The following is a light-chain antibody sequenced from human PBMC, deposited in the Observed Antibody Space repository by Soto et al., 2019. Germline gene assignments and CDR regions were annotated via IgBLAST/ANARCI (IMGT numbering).Light chain of an antibody. CDR2: DAS. Sequence: EIVLTQSPATLSLSPGERATLPCRASQSVSSYLAWYQQKPGQAPRLLIYDASNRATGIPARFSGSGSGTDFTLTISSLEPEDFVVYYCQQRRNWLTFGGGTKVEIK. V-gene: IGKV3-11*01. CDR3: QQRRNWLT. CDR1: QSVSSY. J-gene: IGKJ4*01.